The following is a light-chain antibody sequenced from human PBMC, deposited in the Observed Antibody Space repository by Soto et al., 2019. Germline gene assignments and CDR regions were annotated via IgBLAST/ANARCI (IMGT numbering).Light chain of an antibody. V-gene: IGKV3-15*01. CDR2: GAS. CDR1: QNIGKK. Sequence: ENVMRQSPATLSVSPGERATLSCRASQNIGKKLAWYQQKSGQAPRLLIYGASTRATGVPARFSGSGSGTEFALTISGLQSEDFAVYYCQQYDNWPPWTFGQGTKVDIK. J-gene: IGKJ1*01. CDR3: QQYDNWPPWT.